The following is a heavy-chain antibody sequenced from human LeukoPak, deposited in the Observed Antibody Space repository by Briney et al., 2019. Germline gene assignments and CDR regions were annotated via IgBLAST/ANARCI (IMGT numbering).Heavy chain of an antibody. Sequence: GGSLRLSCATSGFTFDDYGMSWVRQAPGKGLEWVSGINWNGGSTGYADSVRGRFTISRDNAKNSLYLQMNSLRAEDTALYYCARGTPYQNFDYWGQGTLVTVSS. J-gene: IGHJ4*02. CDR3: ARGTPYQNFDY. D-gene: IGHD4-23*01. CDR1: GFTFDDYG. V-gene: IGHV3-20*04. CDR2: INWNGGST.